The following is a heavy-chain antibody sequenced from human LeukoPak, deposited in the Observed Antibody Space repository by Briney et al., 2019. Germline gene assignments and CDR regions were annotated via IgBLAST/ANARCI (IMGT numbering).Heavy chain of an antibody. CDR3: PSLGSWGSPCRGLIP. J-gene: IGHJ5*02. Sequence: PGGSLRLSCAASRFTFSNYAMSWVRQAPGKGLEWVSTISGSGGSTYYADSVKGRFTISRGNAKNSLYLQMNSLRAEDTALYHCPSLGSWGSPCRGLIPWALGPPVGVSS. CDR2: ISGSGGST. V-gene: IGHV3-23*01. CDR1: RFTFSNYA. D-gene: IGHD3-16*01.